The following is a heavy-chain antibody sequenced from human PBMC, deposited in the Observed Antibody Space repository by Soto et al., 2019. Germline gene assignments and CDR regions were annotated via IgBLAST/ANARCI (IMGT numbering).Heavy chain of an antibody. D-gene: IGHD2-2*01. CDR3: ARLGGDIVVVPAALYYYYMDV. V-gene: IGHV4-39*01. CDR2: IYYSGST. J-gene: IGHJ6*03. Sequence: PSETLSLTCTVSGGSISSSSYYWGWIRQPPGKGLEWIGSIYYSGSTYYNPSLKSRVTISVDTSKNQFSLKLSSVTAADTAVYYCARLGGDIVVVPAALYYYYMDVWGKGTTVTVSS. CDR1: GGSISSSSYY.